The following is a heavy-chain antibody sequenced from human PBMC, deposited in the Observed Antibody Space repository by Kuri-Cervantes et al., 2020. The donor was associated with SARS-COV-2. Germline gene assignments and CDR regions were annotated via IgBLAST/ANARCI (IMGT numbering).Heavy chain of an antibody. CDR1: GFTFGSYA. V-gene: IGHV3-30*04. CDR3: TRIGGSSTSCLAPCNDY. J-gene: IGHJ4*02. CDR2: ISYDGSNK. Sequence: GESLKISCAASGFTFGSYAMHWVRQAPGKGLEWVAVISYDGSNKYYADSVKGRFTISRDNSKNTLYLQMNSLKTEDTAVYYCTRIGGSSTSCLAPCNDYWGQGTLVTVSS. D-gene: IGHD2-2*01.